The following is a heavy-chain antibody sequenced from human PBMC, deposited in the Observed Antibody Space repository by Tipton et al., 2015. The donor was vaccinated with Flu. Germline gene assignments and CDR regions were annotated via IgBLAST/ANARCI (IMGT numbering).Heavy chain of an antibody. V-gene: IGHV4-39*01. Sequence: TLSLTCTVSGGSISSSSYYWGWIRQPPGKGLEWIGSIYYSGSTYYNPSLKSRVTISVDTSKNQFSLKLSSVTAADTAVYYCARHEYSSSSPYFDYWGQGTLVTVSS. CDR1: GGSISSSSYY. CDR3: ARHEYSSSSPYFDY. D-gene: IGHD6-6*01. J-gene: IGHJ4*02. CDR2: IYYSGST.